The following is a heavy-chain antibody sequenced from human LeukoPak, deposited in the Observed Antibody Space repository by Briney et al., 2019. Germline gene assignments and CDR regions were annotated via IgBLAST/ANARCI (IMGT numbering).Heavy chain of an antibody. CDR1: GFTFSSYA. CDR2: ISYDGSNK. J-gene: IGHJ6*02. CDR3: ARDPERHYYYYGMDV. Sequence: GRSLRLSCAASGFTFSSYAMPWVRQAPGKGLEWVAVISYDGSNKYYADSVKGRFTISRDNSKNTLYLQMNSLRAEDTAVYYCARDPERHYYYYGMDVWGQGTTVTVSS. V-gene: IGHV3-30-3*01. D-gene: IGHD1-1*01.